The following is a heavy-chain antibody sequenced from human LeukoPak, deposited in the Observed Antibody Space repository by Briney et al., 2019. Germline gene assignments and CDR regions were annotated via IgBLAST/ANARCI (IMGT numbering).Heavy chain of an antibody. CDR1: GGSISSSSYY. CDR2: IYYSGST. Sequence: SETLSLTCTVSGGSISSSSYYWGWIRQPPGKGLEWIGSIYYSGSTYYNPSLKSRVTISVDTSKNQFSLKLSSVTAVDTAVYYCARDSYYDYVWGSYPSYWGQGTLVTVSS. CDR3: ARDSYYDYVWGSYPSY. J-gene: IGHJ4*02. V-gene: IGHV4-39*02. D-gene: IGHD3-16*02.